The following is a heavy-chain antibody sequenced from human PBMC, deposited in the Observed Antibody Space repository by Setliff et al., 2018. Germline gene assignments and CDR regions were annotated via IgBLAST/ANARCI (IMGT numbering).Heavy chain of an antibody. J-gene: IGHJ4*02. CDR2: YFYSGDT. Sequence: ASETLSLTCTVSGESIRSNNWWNWVRQPPGKGLEWIGFYFYSGDTRSNPSLKSRVTMSVDSSKNQFSLKLSSVTAADTAVYYCARGATMIVVPDYFDSWGQGTLVTVSS. V-gene: IGHV4-59*01. CDR3: ARGATMIVVPDYFDS. CDR1: GESIRSNN. D-gene: IGHD3-22*01.